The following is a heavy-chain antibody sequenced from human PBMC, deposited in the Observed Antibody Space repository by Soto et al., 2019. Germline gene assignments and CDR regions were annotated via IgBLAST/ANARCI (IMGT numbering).Heavy chain of an antibody. CDR3: ARQLAYCGGDCYTEQIDY. Sequence: ASVKVSCKASGYTFVAYYVFWVRQAPGHGLEWMGWINPRTGDTNYAQNFQGRVTMTRDTSVTTAYMELSRLTSDDTALYYCARQLAYCGGDCYTEQIDYWGQGTPVTV. J-gene: IGHJ4*02. D-gene: IGHD2-21*02. V-gene: IGHV1-2*02. CDR1: GYTFVAYY. CDR2: INPRTGDT.